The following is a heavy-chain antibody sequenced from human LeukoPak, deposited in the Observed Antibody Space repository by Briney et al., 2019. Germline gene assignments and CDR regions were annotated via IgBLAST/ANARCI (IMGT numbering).Heavy chain of an antibody. V-gene: IGHV1-69*05. CDR2: IIPIFGTA. J-gene: IGHJ5*02. CDR1: GGTFSSYA. Sequence: ASVTVSCKAYGGTFSSYAISWVRQAPGQGLEWMGGIIPIFGTANYAQKFQGRVTITTDKSTSTCYMELSSLRSEDTAVYYCARGVVIIPYALGPWGQGTLVTVSS. D-gene: IGHD3-10*01. CDR3: ARGVVIIPYALGP.